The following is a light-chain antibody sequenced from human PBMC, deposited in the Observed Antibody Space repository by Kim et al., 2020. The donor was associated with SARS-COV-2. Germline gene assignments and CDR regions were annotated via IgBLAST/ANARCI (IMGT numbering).Light chain of an antibody. CDR2: YDS. CDR3: QVWDRNSGHSV. V-gene: IGLV3-21*01. Sequence: SYELTQPPSVSVAPGQTARITCGGDNIGGKCVHWYQQKPGQAPVLVIYYDSDRPSGIPERFSGSNSGNTATLTISRVEAEDEADYYCQVWDRNSGHSVFGGGTQLTVL. CDR1: NIGGKC. J-gene: IGLJ3*02.